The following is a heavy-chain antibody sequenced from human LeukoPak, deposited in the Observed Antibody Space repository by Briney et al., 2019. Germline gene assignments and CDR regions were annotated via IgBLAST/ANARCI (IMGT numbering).Heavy chain of an antibody. V-gene: IGHV4-59*01. CDR2: IYYSGST. D-gene: IGHD5-24*01. CDR1: GGSISSYY. Sequence: SETLSLTCTVSGGSISSYYWIWIRQSPGKGLEWIGYIYYSGSTNYNPSLKSRVTISVDTSKNQFSLRLSSVTAADTAVYYCARGSGDGSHNYDYWGQGTLVTVSS. CDR3: ARGSGDGSHNYDY. J-gene: IGHJ4*02.